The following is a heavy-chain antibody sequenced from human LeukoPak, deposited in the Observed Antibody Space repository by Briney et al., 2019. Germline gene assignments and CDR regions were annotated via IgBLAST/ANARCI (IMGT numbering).Heavy chain of an antibody. J-gene: IGHJ6*02. CDR1: GYTFTSYG. D-gene: IGHD6-19*01. Sequence: ASVKVSCKASGYTFTSYGISWVRQAPGQGLEWMGWISAYNGNTNYAQKLQGRVTMTTDTSTSTAYMELRSLRSDDTAVYYCAGEQGSGWYAEYYYYYGMDVWGQGTTVTVSS. V-gene: IGHV1-18*01. CDR2: ISAYNGNT. CDR3: AGEQGSGWYAEYYYYYGMDV.